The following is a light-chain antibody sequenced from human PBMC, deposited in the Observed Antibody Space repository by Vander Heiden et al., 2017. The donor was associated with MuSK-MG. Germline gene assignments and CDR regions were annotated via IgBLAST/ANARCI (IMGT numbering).Light chain of an antibody. J-gene: IGKJ1*01. V-gene: IGKV3-20*01. Sequence: EIVLTQSPGTLSLSPGERATLSCSASQSVSSSYLAWYQQKPGQAPRLLIYGASSRATGIPDRFSGSGSGTDFTLTISRLEPEDFAVYYCQQYGSSPWTFGQGTKVEIK. CDR3: QQYGSSPWT. CDR1: QSVSSSY. CDR2: GAS.